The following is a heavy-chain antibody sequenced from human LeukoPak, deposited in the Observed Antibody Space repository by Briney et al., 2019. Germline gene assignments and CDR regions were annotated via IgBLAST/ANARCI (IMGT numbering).Heavy chain of an antibody. Sequence: ASVKVSCKASGYTFTGYYMHWVRQAPGQGLEWMGRINPNSGGTNYAQKFQGRVTMTEDTSTDTAYMELSSLRSEDTAVYYCATFSLSLYYYGMDVWGQGTTVTVSS. CDR1: GYTFTGYY. D-gene: IGHD2/OR15-2a*01. CDR2: INPNSGGT. CDR3: ATFSLSLYYYGMDV. V-gene: IGHV1-2*06. J-gene: IGHJ6*02.